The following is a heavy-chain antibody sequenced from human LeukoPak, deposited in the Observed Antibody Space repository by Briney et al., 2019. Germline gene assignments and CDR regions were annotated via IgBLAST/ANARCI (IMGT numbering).Heavy chain of an antibody. D-gene: IGHD3-3*01. J-gene: IGHJ6*03. CDR1: GFTFSSYW. CDR3: AREQGVVITSIYYYYMDV. CDR2: IKQDGSEK. V-gene: IGHV3-7*01. Sequence: GRSLRLSCAASGFTFSSYWMSWVRQAPGKGLEWVANIKQDGSEKYYVDSVKGRFTISRDNAKNSLYLQTNSLRAEDTAVYYCAREQGVVITSIYYYYMDVWGKGTTVTVSS.